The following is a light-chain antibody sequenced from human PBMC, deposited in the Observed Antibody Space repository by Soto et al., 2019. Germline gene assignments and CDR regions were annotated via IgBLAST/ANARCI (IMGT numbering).Light chain of an antibody. Sequence: NFMLTQRHSVSESPGKTVTISCTGSSGSIASNYVQWYQQRPGSAPTTVIFDDNQRPSGVPDRFSGSIDSSSNSASLTISGLKTEDEADYYCQSYDSSNHVVFGGGTKLTVL. V-gene: IGLV6-57*02. J-gene: IGLJ2*01. CDR2: DDN. CDR3: QSYDSSNHVV. CDR1: SGSIASNY.